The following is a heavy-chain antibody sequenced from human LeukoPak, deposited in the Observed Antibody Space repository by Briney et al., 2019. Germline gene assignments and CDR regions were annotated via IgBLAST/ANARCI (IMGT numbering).Heavy chain of an antibody. D-gene: IGHD1-7*01. CDR3: ARLRTTITGTTAYYYGMDV. CDR2: IYPGDSDT. CDR1: GYSFTSYW. Sequence: GESLKISCKGSGYSFTSYWIGWVRQMPGKGLEWMGIIYPGDSDTRYSPSFQSQVTISADKSISTAYLQWSSLKASDTAMYYCARLRTTITGTTAYYYGMDVWGQGTTVTVSS. J-gene: IGHJ6*02. V-gene: IGHV5-51*01.